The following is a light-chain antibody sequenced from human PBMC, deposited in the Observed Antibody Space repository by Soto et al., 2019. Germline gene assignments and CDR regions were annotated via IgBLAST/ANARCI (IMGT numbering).Light chain of an antibody. CDR1: QNIINY. Sequence: DIQMTPSPSSLSASVGDRVTITCRASQNIINYLHWYQQKPGKAPNLRISAAFSLQSGVPSSFSGSGSATDFTLTISSLRPEDFLTCDCQQSHKHPRTCGGGTEVEI. CDR2: AAF. J-gene: IGKJ4*02. V-gene: IGKV1-39*01. CDR3: QQSHKHPRT.